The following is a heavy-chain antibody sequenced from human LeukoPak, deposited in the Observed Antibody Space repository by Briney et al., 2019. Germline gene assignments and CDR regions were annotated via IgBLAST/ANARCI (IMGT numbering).Heavy chain of an antibody. V-gene: IGHV3-7*01. CDR2: INQDGSAK. J-gene: IGHJ4*02. Sequence: GGSLRLSCAASGFTFRSYWMSWVRQAPGKGLEWVANINQDGSAKYYVDSVKGRFTISRDNAKNSLYLQMNSLRAEDTAVYYCARAPPAAPIDYWGQGTLVTVSS. CDR1: GFTFRSYW. D-gene: IGHD6-6*01. CDR3: ARAPPAAPIDY.